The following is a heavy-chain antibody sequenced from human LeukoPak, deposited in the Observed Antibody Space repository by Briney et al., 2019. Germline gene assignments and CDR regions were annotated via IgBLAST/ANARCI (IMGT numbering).Heavy chain of an antibody. CDR3: ARESGGSGSQSPFDY. CDR2: IYYSGST. Sequence: SETLSLTCTVSGGSISSSSYYWGWIRQPPGKGLEWIGSIYYSGSTHYNPSLKSRVTISVDTSKNQFSLKLSSVTAADTAVYYCARESGGSGSQSPFDYWGQGTLVTVSS. V-gene: IGHV4-39*07. D-gene: IGHD3-10*01. J-gene: IGHJ4*02. CDR1: GGSISSSSYY.